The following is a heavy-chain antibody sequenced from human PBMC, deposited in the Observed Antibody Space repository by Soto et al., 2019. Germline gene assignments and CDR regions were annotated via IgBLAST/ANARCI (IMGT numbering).Heavy chain of an antibody. D-gene: IGHD2-2*01. V-gene: IGHV3-30-3*02. CDR1: GFTFSSYA. CDR2: VSYDGGNK. Sequence: QVQLVESGGGVVQPGKSLRLSCAASGFTFSSYAMHWVRQAPGKGLEWVAIVSYDGGNKYYADSVKGRFTISRDNSKNTLFLQMNSLRPEDTAVYYCAKQRGYCISASCFDYYFYAMDVWGQGNTVAVSS. CDR3: AKQRGYCISASCFDYYFYAMDV. J-gene: IGHJ6*02.